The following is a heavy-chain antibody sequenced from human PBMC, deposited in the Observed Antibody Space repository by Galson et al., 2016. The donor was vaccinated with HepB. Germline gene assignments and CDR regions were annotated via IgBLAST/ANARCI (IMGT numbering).Heavy chain of an antibody. CDR3: AKGRSLSAAVSIWFDP. V-gene: IGHV3-23*01. CDR1: GFPFRSYA. Sequence: SLRLSCAASGFPFRSYAMSWVRQAPGKGLEWVSVISGSGGSTYYADSVKGRFTISRDNSKNTLYLQMNCLRAEDTAIYYCAKGRSLSAAVSIWFDPWGQGTLVTVSS. CDR2: ISGSGGST. J-gene: IGHJ5*02. D-gene: IGHD6-13*01.